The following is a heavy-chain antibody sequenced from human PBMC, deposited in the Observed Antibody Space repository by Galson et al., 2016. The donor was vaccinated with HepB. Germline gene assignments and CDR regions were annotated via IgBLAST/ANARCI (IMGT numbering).Heavy chain of an antibody. V-gene: IGHV5-51*01. D-gene: IGHD1-26*01. J-gene: IGHJ5*02. CDR2: IYPGDSDT. CDR1: GYSFSHYW. CDR3: ARQWELLRLNWFDP. Sequence: QSGAEVKKPGESLKISCRASGYSFSHYWIGWVRQMPGKGLEWMGIIYPGDSDTRYSPAFQGQITIPVDESISTAYLQWSSLKASDTAIYYCARQWELLRLNWFDPWGQGTQVTVSS.